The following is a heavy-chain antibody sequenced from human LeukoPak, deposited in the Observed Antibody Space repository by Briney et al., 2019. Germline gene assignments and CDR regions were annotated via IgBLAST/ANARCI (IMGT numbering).Heavy chain of an antibody. D-gene: IGHD1-26*01. J-gene: IGHJ6*03. Sequence: SETLSLTCAVYGGSFSGYYWSWIRQPPGKGLEWIGEINHSGSTNYNPSLKSRVTISVDTSKNQFSLKLSSVTAADTAVYYCARGRSPWYYYYMDVWGKGTTVTVSS. V-gene: IGHV4-34*01. CDR3: ARGRSPWYYYYMDV. CDR2: INHSGST. CDR1: GGSFSGYY.